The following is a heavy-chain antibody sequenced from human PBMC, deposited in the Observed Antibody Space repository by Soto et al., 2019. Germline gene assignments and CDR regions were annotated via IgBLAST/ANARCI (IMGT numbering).Heavy chain of an antibody. D-gene: IGHD3-10*01. CDR1: GYTFTNYD. J-gene: IGHJ6*02. CDR2: ISTYTGNT. V-gene: IGHV1-18*01. Sequence: QVHLVQSGAEVKKPGASVKVSCKASGYTFTNYDINWVRQAPGQALEWMGWISTYTGNTNYAQKLQGRVTMTTDTSTSTAYMELRSLGSADTAVYYCAGGYYYGSGRPTPGGMDVWGQGTTVTVSS. CDR3: AGGYYYGSGRPTPGGMDV.